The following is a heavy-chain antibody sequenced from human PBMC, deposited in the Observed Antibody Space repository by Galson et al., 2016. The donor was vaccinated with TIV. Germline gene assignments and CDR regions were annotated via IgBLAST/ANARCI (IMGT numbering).Heavy chain of an antibody. CDR3: ARARYGDYFDY. CDR2: IDPRSVAT. CDR1: GDTFTGYY. V-gene: IGHV1-2*02. J-gene: IGHJ4*02. Sequence: SVKVSCKASGDTFTGYYVHWVRQAPGQGLEWMGWIDPRSVATHYAQKFQGRVTMTRDTSISTAHMELTRLTPDDTAVYYCARARYGDYFDYWGQGTLVTVSS. D-gene: IGHD4-17*01.